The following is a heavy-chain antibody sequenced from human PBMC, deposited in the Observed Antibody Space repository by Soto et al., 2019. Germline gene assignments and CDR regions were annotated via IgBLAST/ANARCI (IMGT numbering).Heavy chain of an antibody. J-gene: IGHJ4*02. Sequence: EVRLLESGGGLVQPGGSLRLSCAASGFTFSVYAMSWGRQAPGKGLEWVSGISGSGNSTHYADSVKGRFTVSRDNSKCMLYLQTNSLRAEDTAICFCAKDLYGGFTYWGQGTLVTVSS. CDR2: ISGSGNST. CDR3: AKDLYGGFTY. V-gene: IGHV3-23*01. CDR1: GFTFSVYA. D-gene: IGHD3-10*01.